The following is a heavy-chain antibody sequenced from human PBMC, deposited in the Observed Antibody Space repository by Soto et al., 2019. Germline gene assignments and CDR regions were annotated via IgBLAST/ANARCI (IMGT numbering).Heavy chain of an antibody. Sequence: EVQLVESGGGLVQRGRSLRLSCAASGFTFEDYAMHWVRQAPGRGLEWVSGISWNSGSIGYADSVKGRFTISRDNAKNSRYLQMNSLRAVYTSLYFCAKDGSGIAAAGPYYYYYMDVWGKGTTVTVSS. CDR2: ISWNSGSI. V-gene: IGHV3-9*01. J-gene: IGHJ6*03. D-gene: IGHD6-13*01. CDR3: AKDGSGIAAAGPYYYYYMDV. CDR1: GFTFEDYA.